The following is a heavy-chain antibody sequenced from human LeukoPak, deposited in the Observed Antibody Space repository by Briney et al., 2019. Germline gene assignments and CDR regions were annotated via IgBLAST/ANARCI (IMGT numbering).Heavy chain of an antibody. Sequence: ASVKVSCKASGYTFTGYYMHWVRQAPGQGLEWMGWIIPNSGGTNYAQKFQGRVTMTRDTSISTAYMGLSRLRSDDTAVYYCAREGLLWFGDPPRTYDYWGQGTLVTVSS. CDR1: GYTFTGYY. CDR2: IIPNSGGT. J-gene: IGHJ4*02. D-gene: IGHD3-10*01. V-gene: IGHV1-2*02. CDR3: AREGLLWFGDPPRTYDY.